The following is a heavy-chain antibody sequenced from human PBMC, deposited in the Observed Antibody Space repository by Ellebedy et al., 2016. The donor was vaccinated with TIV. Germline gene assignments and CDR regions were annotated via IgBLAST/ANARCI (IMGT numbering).Heavy chain of an antibody. V-gene: IGHV3-74*01. CDR1: AFTFSRSW. D-gene: IGHD1-14*01. J-gene: IGHJ4*02. CDR2: ISSDGRST. CDR3: GSDKGTSFDY. Sequence: PGGSLRLSCPASAFTFSRSWMHWVRQAPGKGLVWVSAISSDGRSTTYTDSVKGRFTISRDNAKNTLYREMNSLRSEDTAVYFCGSDKGTSFDYWGQGTLVIVSS.